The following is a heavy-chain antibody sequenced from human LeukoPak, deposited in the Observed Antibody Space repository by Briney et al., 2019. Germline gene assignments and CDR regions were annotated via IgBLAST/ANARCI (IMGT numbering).Heavy chain of an antibody. Sequence: PGRSLRLSCAASGFTFSSYAMHWVRQAPGKGLEWVAVISYDGSNKYYADSVKGRFTISRDNSKNTLYLQMNSLRAEDTAVYYCARSDIQLWTCFDYWGQGTLVTVSS. D-gene: IGHD5-18*01. CDR1: GFTFSSYA. V-gene: IGHV3-30-3*01. CDR3: ARSDIQLWTCFDY. CDR2: ISYDGSNK. J-gene: IGHJ4*02.